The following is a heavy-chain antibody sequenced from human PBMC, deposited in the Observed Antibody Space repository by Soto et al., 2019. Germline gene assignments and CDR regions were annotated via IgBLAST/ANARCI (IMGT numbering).Heavy chain of an antibody. V-gene: IGHV4-30-4*01. CDR1: GGSISSGDYY. Sequence: PSETLSLTCTVSGGSISSGDYYWSWIRQPPGKGLEWIGDIYYSGSTYYNPSLRSRVTISVDTPKNQISLKLNSVTAADTAVYFCVGSPGGLGWFDPWGLGILVTVSS. J-gene: IGHJ5*02. CDR2: IYYSGST. D-gene: IGHD6-19*01. CDR3: VGSPGGLGWFDP.